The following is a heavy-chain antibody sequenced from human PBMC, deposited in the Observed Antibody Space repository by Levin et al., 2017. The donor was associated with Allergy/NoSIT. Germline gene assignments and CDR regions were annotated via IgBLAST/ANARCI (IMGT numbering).Heavy chain of an antibody. CDR2: IIPILGIA. CDR3: ARVQVDWNYVATNGMDV. J-gene: IGHJ6*02. D-gene: IGHD1-7*01. V-gene: IGHV1-69*02. CDR1: GGTFSSYT. Sequence: SVKVSCKASGGTFSSYTISWVRQAPGQGLEWMGRIIPILGIANYAQKFQGRVTITADKSTSTAYMELSSLRSEDTAVYYCARVQVDWNYVATNGMDVWGQGTTVTVSS.